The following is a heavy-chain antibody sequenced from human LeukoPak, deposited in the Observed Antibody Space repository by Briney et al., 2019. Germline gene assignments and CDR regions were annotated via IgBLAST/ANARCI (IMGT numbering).Heavy chain of an antibody. CDR3: AREGLAGYNYVVDY. J-gene: IGHJ4*02. CDR2: ISSSGSTI. Sequence: GGSLRLSCAASGFTFSDYYMSWIRQAPGKGLEWVSYISSSGSTIYYADSLKGRFTISRDNAKNSLYLQMTSLRAEDTAVYYCAREGLAGYNYVVDYWGQGSLVTVSS. CDR1: GFTFSDYY. D-gene: IGHD5-24*01. V-gene: IGHV3-11*01.